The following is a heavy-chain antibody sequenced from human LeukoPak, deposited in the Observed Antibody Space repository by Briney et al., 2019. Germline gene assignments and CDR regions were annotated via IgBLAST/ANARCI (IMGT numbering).Heavy chain of an antibody. Sequence: SLRLSCAASGFTFDDYAMHWVRQAPGKGLEWVSGISWNSGSIGYADSVKGRFTISRDNAKNSLYLQMNRLRAEDTAVYYCAKRGLAAALFRWGQGTLVTVSS. CDR3: AKRGLAAALFR. D-gene: IGHD6-13*01. J-gene: IGHJ4*02. CDR2: ISWNSGSI. V-gene: IGHV3-9*01. CDR1: GFTFDDYA.